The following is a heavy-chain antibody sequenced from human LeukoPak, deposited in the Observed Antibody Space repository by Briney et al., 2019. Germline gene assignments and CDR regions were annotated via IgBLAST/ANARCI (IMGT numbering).Heavy chain of an antibody. J-gene: IGHJ6*03. CDR1: GFTFNNYY. CDR2: IKQDGSEK. CDR3: TRDTAMVTKTLYYYYYMDV. D-gene: IGHD5-18*01. Sequence: GGSLRLSCVTSGFTFNNYYMKWVRQAPGKGLEWVANIKQDGSEKYYVDSVKGRFTISRDNAKNSLYLQMNSLRAEDTAVYYCTRDTAMVTKTLYYYYYMDVWGKGTTVTISS. V-gene: IGHV3-7*01.